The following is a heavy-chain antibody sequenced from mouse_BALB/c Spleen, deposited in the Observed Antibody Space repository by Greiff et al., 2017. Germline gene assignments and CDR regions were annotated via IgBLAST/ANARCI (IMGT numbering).Heavy chain of an antibody. CDR1: GFSLTGYG. J-gene: IGHJ1*01. V-gene: IGHV2-6-7*01. CDR3: AKGGSSPYWYFDV. Sequence: VQLKESGPGLVAPSQSLSITCTVSGFSLTGYGVNWVRQPPGKGLEWLGMIWGDGSTDYNSALKSRLSISKDNSKSQVFLKMNSLQTDDTARYYCAKGGSSPYWYFDVWGAGTTVTVSS. D-gene: IGHD1-1*01. CDR2: IWGDGST.